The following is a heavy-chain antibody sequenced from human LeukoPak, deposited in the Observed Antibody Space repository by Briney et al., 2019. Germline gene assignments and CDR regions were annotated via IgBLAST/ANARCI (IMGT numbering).Heavy chain of an antibody. CDR1: GGSFSGYY. CDR3: ARVIPLWSGYCCGVNWFDP. Sequence: SETLSLTCAVYGGSFSGYYWSWIRQPPGKGLEWIGEINHSGSTNYNPSLKSRVTISVDTSKNQFSLKLSSVTAADTAVYYCARVIPLWSGYCCGVNWFDPWGQEPLVTVSS. CDR2: INHSGST. V-gene: IGHV4-34*01. J-gene: IGHJ5*02. D-gene: IGHD3-3*01.